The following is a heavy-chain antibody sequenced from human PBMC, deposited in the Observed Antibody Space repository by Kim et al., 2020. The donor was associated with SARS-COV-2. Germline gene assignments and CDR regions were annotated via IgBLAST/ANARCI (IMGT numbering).Heavy chain of an antibody. V-gene: IGHV3-23*01. CDR2: TSGSGGST. J-gene: IGHJ6*02. Sequence: GGSLRLSCAASGFTFSSYAMSWVRQAPGKGLEWVSATSGSGGSTYYADSVKGRFTISRDNSKNTLYLQMNSLRAEDTAVYYCATKKQPLARITMVRGVLYYYYGMDVWGQGTTVTVSS. D-gene: IGHD3-10*01. CDR3: ATKKQPLARITMVRGVLYYYYGMDV. CDR1: GFTFSSYA.